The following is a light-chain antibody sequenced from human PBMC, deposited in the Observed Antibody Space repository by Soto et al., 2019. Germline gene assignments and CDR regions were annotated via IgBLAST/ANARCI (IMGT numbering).Light chain of an antibody. J-gene: IGLJ1*01. CDR1: SSDVGGYNY. CDR2: EVS. CDR3: SSYTGGNPSYV. Sequence: QSALTQPASVSGSPGQSITISCTGTSSDVGGYNYVSWYQQHTGKAPKLMIYEVSNRPSGVSNRFSGSKSGNTASLTVSGLQAEDEADYYCSSYTGGNPSYVFGTGTKLTVL. V-gene: IGLV2-14*01.